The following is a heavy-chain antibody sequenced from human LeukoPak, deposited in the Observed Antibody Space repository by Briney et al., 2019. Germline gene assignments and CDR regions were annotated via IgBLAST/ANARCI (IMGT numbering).Heavy chain of an antibody. J-gene: IGHJ4*02. CDR2: IGTAGDT. CDR3: TRSSYDSSCSYYFDY. V-gene: IGHV3-13*01. D-gene: IGHD3-22*01. Sequence: PGGSLRLSCAASGFTFTGYDMHWVRQAIGKGLEWVSTIGTAGDTYYPGSVKGRFTSSRENARNSLYLHLNNLRAGDTAVYYCTRSSYDSSCSYYFDYWGQGTLVTVSS. CDR1: GFTFTGYD.